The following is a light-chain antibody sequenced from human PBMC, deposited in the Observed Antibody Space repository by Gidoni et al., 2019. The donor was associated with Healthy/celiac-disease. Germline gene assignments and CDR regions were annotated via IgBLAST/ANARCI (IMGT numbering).Light chain of an antibody. J-gene: IGKJ4*01. Sequence: EIVLTQSPATLSLSPGERATLSCSASQSVSSYLAWYQQKPGQAPRLLIYDASNRATGIPARFSGSGSGTDFTLTISSLEPEDFAVYYGQQRSNWPPGLTFGGGTKVEIK. CDR3: QQRSNWPPGLT. CDR2: DAS. CDR1: QSVSSY. V-gene: IGKV3-11*01.